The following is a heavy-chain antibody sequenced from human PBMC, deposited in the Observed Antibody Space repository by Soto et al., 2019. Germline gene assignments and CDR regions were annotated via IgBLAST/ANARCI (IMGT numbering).Heavy chain of an antibody. D-gene: IGHD2-15*01. V-gene: IGHV3-66*01. Sequence: EVQLVESGGGLVQPGGSLRLSCAASGFTVSSIYMTWVRQAPGKGLEWVSVIYRGGSTYYADSVKGRFTISRDNSKNTWYLQMNSLRAEDTAVYYCVVEEFDYWGQGTLVTVAS. CDR1: GFTVSSIY. J-gene: IGHJ4*02. CDR3: VVEEFDY. CDR2: IYRGGST.